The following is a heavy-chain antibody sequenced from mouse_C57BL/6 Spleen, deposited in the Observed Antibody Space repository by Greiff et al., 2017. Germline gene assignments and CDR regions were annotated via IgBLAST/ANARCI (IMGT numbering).Heavy chain of an antibody. CDR2: IYPRSGNT. D-gene: IGHD4-1*01. CDR3: ARLGSQSYFDY. CDR1: GYTFTSYG. J-gene: IGHJ2*01. V-gene: IGHV1-81*01. Sequence: VKLMESGAELARPGASVKLSCKASGYTFTSYGISWVKQRTGQGLEWIGEIYPRSGNTYYNEQFKGKATLTADKSSSTAYMELRSLTSEDSAVYFCARLGSQSYFDYWGQGTTLTVSS.